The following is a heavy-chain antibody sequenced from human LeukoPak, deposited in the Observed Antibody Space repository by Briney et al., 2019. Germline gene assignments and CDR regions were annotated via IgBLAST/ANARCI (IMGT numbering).Heavy chain of an antibody. CDR2: NTGIGDTT. V-gene: IGHV3-23*01. CDR3: VKDYSTIPAAANPLFDY. CDR1: GFAFPSYA. Sequence: GGSLRLYSPAYGFAFPSYAVTWARPATGKGLDRVSSNTGIGDTTFYADSVKGRFTISRDNSKNTLYLQMHSLRAEDTAVYYCVKDYSTIPAAANPLFDYWAREPWSPSPQ. J-gene: IGHJ4*02. D-gene: IGHD6-13*01.